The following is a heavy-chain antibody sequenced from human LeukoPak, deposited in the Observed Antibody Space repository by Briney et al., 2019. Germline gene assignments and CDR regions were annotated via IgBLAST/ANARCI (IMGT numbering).Heavy chain of an antibody. D-gene: IGHD3-22*01. CDR1: GFTVSSNY. CDR2: IYSGGST. CDR3: ARDYYYDSSGYYYRHAFDI. Sequence: PGGSLRLSRAASGFTVSSNYMSWVRQAPGKGLEWVSVIYSGGSTYYADSVKGRFTISRDNSKNTLYLQMNSLRAEDTAVYYCARDYYYDSSGYYYRHAFDIWGQGTMVTVSS. J-gene: IGHJ3*02. V-gene: IGHV3-53*01.